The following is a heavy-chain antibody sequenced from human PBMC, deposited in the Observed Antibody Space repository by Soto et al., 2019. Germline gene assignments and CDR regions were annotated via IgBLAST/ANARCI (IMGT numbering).Heavy chain of an antibody. V-gene: IGHV3-48*03. D-gene: IGHD2-8*01. Sequence: EVQVVESGGGLVQPGGSLILCCTPSGFTVSSCEMNWVRQAPGKGLEWVAYINVEGVRFYADSVKGRFTISRDSAQTSLLLQMNSLRAEDTATYYCTRDNGDKVAYGMDVWGQGTTVTVSS. CDR2: INVEGVR. CDR1: GFTVSSCE. CDR3: TRDNGDKVAYGMDV. J-gene: IGHJ6*02.